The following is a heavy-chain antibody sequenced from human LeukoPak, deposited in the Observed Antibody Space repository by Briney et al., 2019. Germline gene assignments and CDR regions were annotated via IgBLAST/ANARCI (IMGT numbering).Heavy chain of an antibody. CDR1: GYTFTSYY. CDR2: INPNSGGT. J-gene: IGHJ5*02. Sequence: ASVKVSCKASGYTFTSYYMHWVRQAPGQGLEWMGWINPNSGGTNYAQKFQGRVTMTRDTSISTAYMELSRLRSDDTAVYYCARAGWELLGWFDPWGQGTLVTVSS. D-gene: IGHD1-26*01. CDR3: ARAGWELLGWFDP. V-gene: IGHV1-2*02.